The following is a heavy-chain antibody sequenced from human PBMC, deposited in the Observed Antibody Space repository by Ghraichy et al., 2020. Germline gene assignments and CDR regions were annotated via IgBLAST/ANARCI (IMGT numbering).Heavy chain of an antibody. CDR2: IRSKANSYTT. D-gene: IGHD4-17*01. CDR1: GFTFTAST. V-gene: IGHV3-73*01. Sequence: GGSLRLSCAASGFTFTASTIHWVRQASGKGLEWVGRIRSKANSYTTSYSASVEGRFTISRDDSKNTAYLQMDSLKTEDTALYYCIRRDYGDYMIDYWGQGTLVTVSS. J-gene: IGHJ4*02. CDR3: IRRDYGDYMIDY.